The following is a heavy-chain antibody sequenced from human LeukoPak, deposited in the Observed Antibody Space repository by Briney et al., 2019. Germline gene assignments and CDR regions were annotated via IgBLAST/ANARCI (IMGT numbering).Heavy chain of an antibody. J-gene: IGHJ4*02. CDR2: INPSGGST. D-gene: IGHD2-15*01. Sequence: ASVKVSCKASGGTFSSYAISWVRQAPGQGLEWMGIINPSGGSTSYAQKFQGRVTMTRDTSTSTVYMELSSLRSEDTAVYYCARDGSPSLLPPYYFDYWGQGTLVTVSS. CDR1: GGTFSSYA. V-gene: IGHV1-46*01. CDR3: ARDGSPSLLPPYYFDY.